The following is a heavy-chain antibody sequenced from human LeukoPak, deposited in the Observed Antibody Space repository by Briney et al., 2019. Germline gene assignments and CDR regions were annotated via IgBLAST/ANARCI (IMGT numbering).Heavy chain of an antibody. CDR1: GGSFSGYY. Sequence: SETLSLTCAVYGGSFSGYYWSWIRQPPGKGLEWIGEINHSGSTNYNPSLKSRLTISIDTSKNQFSLRLSSVAAADTAVYFCARGLSSTRRESDYWGQGTLVTVSS. CDR3: ARGLSSTRRESDY. J-gene: IGHJ4*02. CDR2: INHSGST. V-gene: IGHV4-34*01. D-gene: IGHD2-2*01.